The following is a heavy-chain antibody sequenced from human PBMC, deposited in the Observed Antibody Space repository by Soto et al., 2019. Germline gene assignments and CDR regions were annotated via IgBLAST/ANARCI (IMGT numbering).Heavy chain of an antibody. CDR1: GFSLTTSGVG. J-gene: IGHJ4*02. CDR2: IYWDDDK. D-gene: IGHD3-3*01. CDR3: AQRVFRTVFGWVTTAAIFFAF. V-gene: IGHV2-5*02. Sequence: SGPTLVNPTQTLTLTCTFSGFSLTTSGVGVGWIRQSPGKAPEWLALIYWDDDKRYSPSLKSRLTITKDTSKNQVVLTMANLETADTATYYCAQRVFRTVFGWVTTAAIFFAFWGKGTPVTVSS.